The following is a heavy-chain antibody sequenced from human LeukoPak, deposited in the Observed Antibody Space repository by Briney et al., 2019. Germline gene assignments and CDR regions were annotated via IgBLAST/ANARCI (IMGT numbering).Heavy chain of an antibody. CDR2: ISSSGSYI. V-gene: IGHV3-21*01. CDR3: ARDLRSSSSMDY. Sequence: GGSLRLSCAASGFTFSSYSMNWVRQAPGEGLEWVSSISSSGSYIYYADSVKGRFTISRDNAKNSLYLQMNSLRAEDTAVCYCARDLRSSSSMDYWGQGTLVTVSS. J-gene: IGHJ4*02. D-gene: IGHD6-6*01. CDR1: GFTFSSYS.